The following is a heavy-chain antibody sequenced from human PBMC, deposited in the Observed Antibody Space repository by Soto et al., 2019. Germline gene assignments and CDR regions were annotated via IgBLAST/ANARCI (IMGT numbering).Heavy chain of an antibody. CDR1: GDSINSYY. D-gene: IGHD1-7*01. Sequence: QVQLQESGPGLVKPSETLSLTCSVSGDSINSYYWSWIRQPPGKGLEWIGYIFYSGSTKYSPSLKSRATLSGDTSKNQISLKLSSVTAADTAVYYCARNWNFAWFDPWGQGTLVTVSS. J-gene: IGHJ5*02. CDR2: IFYSGST. V-gene: IGHV4-59*01. CDR3: ARNWNFAWFDP.